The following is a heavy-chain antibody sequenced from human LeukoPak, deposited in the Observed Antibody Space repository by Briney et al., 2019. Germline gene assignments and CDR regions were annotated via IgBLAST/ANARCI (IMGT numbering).Heavy chain of an antibody. CDR3: ARQFPNATEGLDI. Sequence: SETLSLTRTVSGGSISSSNYYWGWIRQPPGKGLEWIGSIYYSGSTYYNPSLKSRVTISVVTSKNQFSLKLSSVTAADTAVYHWARQFPNATEGLDIWGQGTMVTVSS. V-gene: IGHV4-39*01. D-gene: IGHD2-15*01. CDR1: GGSISSSNYY. CDR2: IYYSGST. J-gene: IGHJ3*02.